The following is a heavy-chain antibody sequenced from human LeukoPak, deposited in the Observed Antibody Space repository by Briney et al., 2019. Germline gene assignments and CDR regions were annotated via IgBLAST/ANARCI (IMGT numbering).Heavy chain of an antibody. Sequence: GGSLRLSCAASGFTFTTYSMNWVRQAPGKGLEWVSYISSSSSTIYYADSVKGRFTISRDNAKNSLYLQMNSLRAKDTAVYYCAELGITMIGGVWGKGTTVTISS. CDR3: AELGITMIGGV. J-gene: IGHJ6*04. D-gene: IGHD3-10*02. V-gene: IGHV3-48*01. CDR2: ISSSSSTI. CDR1: GFTFTTYS.